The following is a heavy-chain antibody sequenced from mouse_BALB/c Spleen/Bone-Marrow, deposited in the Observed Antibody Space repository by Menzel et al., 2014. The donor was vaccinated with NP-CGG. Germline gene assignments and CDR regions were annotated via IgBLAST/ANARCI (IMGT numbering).Heavy chain of an antibody. CDR3: ARSDGNYDYAMDY. D-gene: IGHD2-1*01. Sequence: EVMLVESGGGLVQPGGSRKLSCAASGFTFSSFGMHWVRQAPEKGLEWVAYISSGSSTIYYADTAKGRFTISRDNPKNTLFLQMTSLRSEDTAMYYCARSDGNYDYAMDYWGQGTSVTVSS. J-gene: IGHJ4*01. CDR2: ISSGSSTI. CDR1: GFTFSSFG. V-gene: IGHV5-17*02.